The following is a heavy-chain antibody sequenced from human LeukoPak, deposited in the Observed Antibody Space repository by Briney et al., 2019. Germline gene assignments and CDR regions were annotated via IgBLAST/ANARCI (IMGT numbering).Heavy chain of an antibody. D-gene: IGHD4-11*01. Sequence: SETLSLTCAVSGYSISSGYYWGWIRQPPGRGLEWIAIIYPSGSTYYNPSLKSRVTMSVDTSKNQFSLKMTSVTAADTAVYYCARSTVTTPWYFDYWGQGTLVTVSS. CDR3: ARSTVTTPWYFDY. J-gene: IGHJ4*02. CDR1: GYSISSGYY. CDR2: IYPSGST. V-gene: IGHV4-38-2*01.